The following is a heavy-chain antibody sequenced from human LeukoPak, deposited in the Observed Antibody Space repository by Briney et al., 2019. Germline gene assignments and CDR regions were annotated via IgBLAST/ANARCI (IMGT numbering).Heavy chain of an antibody. Sequence: SSPTLVKPTQTLTLTCTFSGFSLGTSGVGVGWIRQPPGKALEWLALTYWDDDKRYSPSLKSRLTITKDTSKNQVVLTMTNVDPVDTATYYCAHTNPIGPPGYWGQGTLVTVSS. D-gene: IGHD1-14*01. CDR3: AHTNPIGPPGY. V-gene: IGHV2-5*02. CDR1: GFSLGTSGVG. J-gene: IGHJ4*02. CDR2: TYWDDDK.